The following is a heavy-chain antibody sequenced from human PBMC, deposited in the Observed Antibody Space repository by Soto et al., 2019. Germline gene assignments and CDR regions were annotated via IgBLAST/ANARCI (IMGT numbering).Heavy chain of an antibody. D-gene: IGHD6-19*01. CDR1: GFTFSDYA. CDR3: AQARRNNRGCYFDY. V-gene: IGHV3-23*01. J-gene: IGHJ4*02. CDR2: VSGSGGTT. Sequence: PGGSLRLSCAASGFTFSDYAISWVRQAPGKGLEWVSTVSGSGGTTYYADSVKGRFTISRDNSKNTLYLQMDSLRAGDTAVYYCAQARRNNRGCYFDYWGQGTLVTVSS.